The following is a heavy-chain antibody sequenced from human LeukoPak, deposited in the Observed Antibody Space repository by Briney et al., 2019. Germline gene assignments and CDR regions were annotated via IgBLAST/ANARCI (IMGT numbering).Heavy chain of an antibody. CDR3: ARDTRFGALYDSSYHGMDV. V-gene: IGHV3-21*01. D-gene: IGHD3-10*01. J-gene: IGHJ6*04. CDR1: GFIFSTYS. Sequence: GGSLRLSCAASGFIFSTYSMNWVRQAPGKGLEWVSSISSSSSHIYYADSVKGRLTISRDNANNSLYLQIYSLRAQDTAVYYCARDTRFGALYDSSYHGMDVWGKGTTVTVSS. CDR2: ISSSSSHI.